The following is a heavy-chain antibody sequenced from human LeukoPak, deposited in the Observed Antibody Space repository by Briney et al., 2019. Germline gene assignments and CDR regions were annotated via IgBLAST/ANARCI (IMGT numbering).Heavy chain of an antibody. J-gene: IGHJ6*02. D-gene: IGHD3-22*01. CDR1: GFTFSSYA. CDR2: LSGSGDST. V-gene: IGHV3-23*01. CDR3: AKVLLGTPSNFDSSGYYWASYYYGMDV. Sequence: GGSLRLSCAASGFTFSSYAMSWVRQAPAKGLEWVSALSGSGDSTYYADSVKGRFTISRDNSKNTLYLQMNSLRAEDTAVYYCAKVLLGTPSNFDSSGYYWASYYYGMDVWGQGTTVTVSS.